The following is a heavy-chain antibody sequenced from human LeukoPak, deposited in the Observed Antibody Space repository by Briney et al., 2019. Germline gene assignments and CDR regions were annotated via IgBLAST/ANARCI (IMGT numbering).Heavy chain of an antibody. J-gene: IGHJ4*02. D-gene: IGHD3-10*01. Sequence: AGGSLRLSCAASGFTFSRHWMSWVRQAPGKGLERVAHMNQDGSAIYSVDSVKGRFTISRDNDKNSLYLQMNGLTVADTAVYYCARSPGGFGELFLDYWGQGTLVTVSS. CDR3: ARSPGGFGELFLDY. CDR1: GFTFSRHW. V-gene: IGHV3-7*03. CDR2: MNQDGSAI.